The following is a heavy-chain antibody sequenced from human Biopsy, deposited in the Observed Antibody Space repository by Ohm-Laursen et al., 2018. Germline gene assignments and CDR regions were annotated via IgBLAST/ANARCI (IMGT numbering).Heavy chain of an antibody. CDR1: GGSLSSYS. Sequence: GTPSLTCTVSGGSLSSYSWSWIRQPAGKGLEWIGQIYTSGITNYNPSLKSRVTMPVDTSKNKFSLRVSSVTAADTAVYYCARDRDRRGWFDPWGQGTLVTVSS. V-gene: IGHV4-4*07. CDR3: ARDRDRRGWFDP. CDR2: IYTSGIT. J-gene: IGHJ5*02. D-gene: IGHD1-14*01.